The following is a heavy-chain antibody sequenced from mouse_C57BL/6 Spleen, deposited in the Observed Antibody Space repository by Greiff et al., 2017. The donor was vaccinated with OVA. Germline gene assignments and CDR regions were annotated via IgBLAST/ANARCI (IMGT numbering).Heavy chain of an antibody. J-gene: IGHJ1*03. Sequence: VQLQQSGPELVKPGASVKIPCKASGYTFTDYNMDWVKQSPGKSLEWIGDINPNNGGTIYNQKFKGKATLTVDKSSSTAYMELRSLTSEDTAVYYCARVPSYEGGCWYFEVWGTATTVTVSS. CDR3: ARVPSYEGGCWYFEV. D-gene: IGHD1-1*01. CDR1: GYTFTDYN. V-gene: IGHV1-18*01. CDR2: INPNNGGT.